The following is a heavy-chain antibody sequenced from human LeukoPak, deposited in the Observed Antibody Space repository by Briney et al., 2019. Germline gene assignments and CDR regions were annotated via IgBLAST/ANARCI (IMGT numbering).Heavy chain of an antibody. CDR3: ASGIVVVRDAFDI. CDR2: INPSGGST. V-gene: IGHV1-46*01. D-gene: IGHD3-22*01. Sequence: ASVKVSCKASGYTFTSYYMHWVRQAPGQGLEWMGIINPSGGSTSYAQKLQGRVTMTRDTSTSTVYMELSSLRSEDTAVYYCASGIVVVRDAFDIWGQGTMVTVSS. J-gene: IGHJ3*02. CDR1: GYTFTSYY.